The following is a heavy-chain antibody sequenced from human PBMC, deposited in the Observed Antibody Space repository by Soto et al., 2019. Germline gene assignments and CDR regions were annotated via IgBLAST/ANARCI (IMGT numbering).Heavy chain of an antibody. J-gene: IGHJ4*02. CDR1: GFTFSSYG. CDR2: IWYDGSNK. D-gene: IGHD1-1*01. Sequence: PGGSLRLSCASSGFTFSSYGMHLVRQAPGKGLEWVAVIWYDGSNKYYADSVKGRFTISRDNSKNTLYLQMNSLRAEDTAVYYCASGSLLEQNLIDYWGQGTLVTVSS. CDR3: ASGSLLEQNLIDY. V-gene: IGHV3-33*01.